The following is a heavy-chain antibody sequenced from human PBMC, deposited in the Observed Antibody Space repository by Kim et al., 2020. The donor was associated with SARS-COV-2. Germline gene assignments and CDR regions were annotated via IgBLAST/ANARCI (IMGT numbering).Heavy chain of an antibody. V-gene: IGHV3-30*18. Sequence: GGSLRLSCAASGFTFSSYGMHWVRQAPGKGLEWVAVISYDGSNKYYADSVKGRFTISRDNSKNTLYLQMNSLRAEDTAVYYCAKEGEYDYVWGSYRYTSGYFDYWGQGTLVTVSS. J-gene: IGHJ4*02. CDR2: ISYDGSNK. CDR3: AKEGEYDYVWGSYRYTSGYFDY. CDR1: GFTFSSYG. D-gene: IGHD3-16*02.